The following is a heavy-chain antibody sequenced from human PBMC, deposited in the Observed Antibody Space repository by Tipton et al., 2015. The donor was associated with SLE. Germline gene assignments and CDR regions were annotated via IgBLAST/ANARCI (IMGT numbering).Heavy chain of an antibody. CDR1: GYSISSGYY. J-gene: IGHJ5*02. Sequence: TLSLTCAVSGYSISSGYYWGWIRQPPGKGLEWIATIYHSGSTYYNPSLKSRVTISLDTSKNQFSLKLTSMTAADTAVYYCVRDGFCRNGACYRNWFDPWGPGSLVTVSS. CDR3: VRDGFCRNGACYRNWFDP. V-gene: IGHV4-38-2*02. CDR2: IYHSGST. D-gene: IGHD5-24*01.